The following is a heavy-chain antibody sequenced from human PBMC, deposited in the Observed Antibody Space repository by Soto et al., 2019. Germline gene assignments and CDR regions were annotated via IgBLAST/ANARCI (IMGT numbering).Heavy chain of an antibody. V-gene: IGHV1-18*01. CDR1: GYTFTIYC. J-gene: IGHJ4*02. CDR3: ARDSIVPIDHFDY. CDR2: ISAYNGNT. Sequence: ASVKGSCKASGYTFTIYCISWVRQAPGQGLEWMGWISAYNGNTNYAQKLQGRVTMTTDTSTSTAYMELRSLRSDDTAVYYCARDSIVPIDHFDYWGQGTLVTVSS. D-gene: IGHD2-2*01.